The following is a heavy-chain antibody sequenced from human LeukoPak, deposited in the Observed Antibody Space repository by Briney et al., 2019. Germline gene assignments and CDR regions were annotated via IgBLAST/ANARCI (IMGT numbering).Heavy chain of an antibody. CDR2: ISARTSTI. J-gene: IGHJ6*03. V-gene: IGHV3-48*01. Sequence: GGSLRLSCVVSGFTFSPYSMNWVRQAPGKGLEWVAYISARTSTIYYADSVYGRFTISRDNAKKSLYLQMNSLRAEDTAVYYCARDRMAWVVHSYDSGPYRRGYYMDVWGKGTTVTISS. CDR1: GFTFSPYS. D-gene: IGHD3-22*01. CDR3: ARDRMAWVVHSYDSGPYRRGYYMDV.